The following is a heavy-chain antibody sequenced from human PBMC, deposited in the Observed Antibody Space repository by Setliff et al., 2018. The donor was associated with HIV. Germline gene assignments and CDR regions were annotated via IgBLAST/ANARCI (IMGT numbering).Heavy chain of an antibody. CDR1: GYTFSAYN. D-gene: IGHD4-17*01. V-gene: IGHV1-2*02. Sequence: EASVKVSCKASGYTFSAYNMHWVRQAPGQGLEWMGWINPNSGDTNYAQKFQGRVTLTRDTSITTAYMELRRLTSDDTAVYYCAKFYGDYHAFDIWGQGTMVTV. CDR3: AKFYGDYHAFDI. J-gene: IGHJ3*02. CDR2: INPNSGDT.